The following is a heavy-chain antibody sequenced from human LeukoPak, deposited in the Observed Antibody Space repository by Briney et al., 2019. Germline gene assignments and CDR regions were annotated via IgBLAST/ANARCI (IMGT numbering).Heavy chain of an antibody. D-gene: IGHD6-19*01. CDR2: ISGSGGST. V-gene: IGHV3-23*01. Sequence: GGSLRLSCAASGFTFSSYAMSWVRQAPGKGLEWVSAISGSGGSTYYAASVKCRFTISRDKSKNTLYLQMNSPRAENTAVYYCANGSGWLTYFDYWGQGTLVTVSS. CDR1: GFTFSSYA. CDR3: ANGSGWLTYFDY. J-gene: IGHJ4*02.